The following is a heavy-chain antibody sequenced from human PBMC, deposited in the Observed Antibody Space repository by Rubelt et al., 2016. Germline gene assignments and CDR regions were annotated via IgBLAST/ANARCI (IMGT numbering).Heavy chain of an antibody. CDR3: ARHFYSGTSSWDS. J-gene: IGHJ4*02. V-gene: IGHV4-59*08. CDR2: IYSTGRT. Sequence: QAQLQESGPGLVKPSETLSLTCTVSGGSISSYYWSWIRQPPGKGLEWIGYIYSTGRTNYNPSLQSRVTISVDTFNNQFPLGLGSVTAADTAVYYGARHFYSGTSSWDSWGQGTLVTVSS. CDR1: GGSISSYY. D-gene: IGHD3-10*01.